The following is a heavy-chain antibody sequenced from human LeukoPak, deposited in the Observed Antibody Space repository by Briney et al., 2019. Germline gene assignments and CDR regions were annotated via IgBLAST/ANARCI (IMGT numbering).Heavy chain of an antibody. CDR2: IYYSGST. V-gene: IGHV4-30-4*08. CDR3: ARGNYDLWSGYAYYFDY. CDR1: GGSISSGDYY. J-gene: IGHJ4*02. D-gene: IGHD3-3*01. Sequence: SETLSLTCTVSGGSISSGDYYWSWIRQPPGKGLEWIGYIYYSGSTYYNPSLKSRVTISVDTSKNQFSLKLSSVTAADTAVYYCARGNYDLWSGYAYYFDYWGQGTLVTVSS.